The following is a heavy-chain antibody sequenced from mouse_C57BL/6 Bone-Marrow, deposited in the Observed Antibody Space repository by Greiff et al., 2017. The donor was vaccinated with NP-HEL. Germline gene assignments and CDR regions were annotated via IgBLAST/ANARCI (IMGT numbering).Heavy chain of an antibody. J-gene: IGHJ2*01. CDR2: IDPEDGET. Sequence: VHVKQSGAELVKPGASVKLSCTASGFNIKDYYMHWVKQRTEQGLEWIGRIDPEDGETKYAPKFQGKATITADTSSNTAYLQLSSLTSEDTAVYYCARRTAQATWYFDYWGQGTTLTVSS. V-gene: IGHV14-2*01. CDR1: GFNIKDYY. CDR3: ARRTAQATWYFDY. D-gene: IGHD3-2*02.